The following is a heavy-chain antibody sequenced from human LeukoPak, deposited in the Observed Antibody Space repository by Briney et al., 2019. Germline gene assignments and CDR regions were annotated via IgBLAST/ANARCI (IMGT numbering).Heavy chain of an antibody. CDR1: GFTFSSYG. J-gene: IGHJ4*02. CDR3: AKDRGGSFHFDY. Sequence: GGLRLSCAASGFTFSSYGMHWVRQAPGKGLEWVAVISYDGSNKYYADSVKGRFTISRDNSKNTLYLQMNSLRAEDTAVYYCAKDRGGSFHFDYWGQGTLVTVSS. V-gene: IGHV3-30*18. D-gene: IGHD1-26*01. CDR2: ISYDGSNK.